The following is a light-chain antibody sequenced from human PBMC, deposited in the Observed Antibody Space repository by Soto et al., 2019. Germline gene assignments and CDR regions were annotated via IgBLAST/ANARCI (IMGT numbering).Light chain of an antibody. J-gene: IGKJ1*01. V-gene: IGKV3-15*01. CDR2: GAS. CDR1: QSVRIN. CDR3: QEYSKWPFRT. Sequence: EIVFTQTLDTLSLSPGERATLSCRASQSVRINVAWYQQKNGQAPRLLVYGASTRASGIPDRFSGSGSGTEFTLPISSLQSEDFAVYYCQEYSKWPFRTFGPGTKVDIK.